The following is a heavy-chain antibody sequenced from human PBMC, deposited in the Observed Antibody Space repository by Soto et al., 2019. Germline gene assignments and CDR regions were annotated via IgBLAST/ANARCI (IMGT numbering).Heavy chain of an antibody. D-gene: IGHD2-15*01. CDR1: GDSISSGAYS. V-gene: IGHV4-30-2*01. CDR2: IYHRGTS. CDR3: ARTLDYGGSAGTNWFDP. Sequence: QLQLQESGSGLVKPSETLSLTCTVSGDSISSGAYSWSWIRLPPGKRLEWIGYIYHRGTSHYNPSLKSRVTMSVARSRNQFSLNLRSVTAADTAVYYCARTLDYGGSAGTNWFDPWGQGTLVTVSS. J-gene: IGHJ5*02.